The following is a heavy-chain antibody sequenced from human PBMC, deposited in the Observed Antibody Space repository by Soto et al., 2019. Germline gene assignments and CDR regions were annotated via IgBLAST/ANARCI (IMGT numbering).Heavy chain of an antibody. CDR3: AHRPTYDISTGYYPFAY. J-gene: IGHJ4*02. CDR2: IYWADGK. V-gene: IGHV2-5*02. CDR1: VFSLSTSGVG. D-gene: IGHD3-9*01. Sequence: QITLKESGPTLVKPTQTRTLTCTFSVFSLSTSGVGVAWIRQPPGNGLEWLALIYWADGKRYSPSLKTRLNTPKDNTKNQVVLTWNKVDPVDTATYYFAHRPTYDISTGYYPFAYWGKGSLVTVS.